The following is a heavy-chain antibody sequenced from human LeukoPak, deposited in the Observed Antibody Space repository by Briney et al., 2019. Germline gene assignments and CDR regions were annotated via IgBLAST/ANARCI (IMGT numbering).Heavy chain of an antibody. CDR3: ARLNPLEHLFTFFFDS. D-gene: IGHD3-3*01. V-gene: IGHV4-39*01. Sequence: SETLSLTCCVSCDPSNNGHGYWGWIRQPQGKGLEWLATFSSRGSTFYNPSLKSRITSCVDTSKHPISLNLSTVTASYTFLYYCARLNPLEHLFTFFFDSWGQGILATVSS. CDR2: FSSRGST. J-gene: IGHJ4*01. CDR1: CDPSNNGHGY.